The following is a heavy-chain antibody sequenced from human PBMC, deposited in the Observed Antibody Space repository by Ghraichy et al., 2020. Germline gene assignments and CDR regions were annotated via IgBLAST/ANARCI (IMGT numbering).Heavy chain of an antibody. V-gene: IGHV4-34*01. D-gene: IGHD1-26*01. Sequence: SETLSLTCAVYGGSFSGYYWTWIRQPPGKGLEWIGEINHSGSSTKYNPSLKSRVTISVDTSKNQFSLNLSSLTAADTAVYYCARGWESTGPGFQNWGQGTLVSVSS. J-gene: IGHJ1*01. CDR2: INHSGSST. CDR3: ARGWESTGPGFQN. CDR1: GGSFSGYY.